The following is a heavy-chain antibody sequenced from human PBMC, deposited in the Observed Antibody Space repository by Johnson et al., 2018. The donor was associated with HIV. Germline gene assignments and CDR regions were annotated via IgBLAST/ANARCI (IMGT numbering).Heavy chain of an antibody. CDR1: GFTFSSYA. D-gene: IGHD6-19*01. Sequence: QVQLVESGGGVVQPGRSLRLSCAASGFTFSSYAMHWVRQAPGKGLEWVSVIYSGDRTYSAVSVKGRFTISRDSSKNTLFLQMNSLRVEDTAIYYCAGRSSAWYEDAFDIWGQGTMVTVSS. V-gene: IGHV3-NL1*01. CDR3: AGRSSAWYEDAFDI. J-gene: IGHJ3*02. CDR2: IYSGDRT.